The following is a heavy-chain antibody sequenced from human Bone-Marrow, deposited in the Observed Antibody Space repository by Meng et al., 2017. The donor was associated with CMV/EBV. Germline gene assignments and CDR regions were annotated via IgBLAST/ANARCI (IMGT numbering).Heavy chain of an antibody. V-gene: IGHV3-13*01. D-gene: IGHD6-13*01. J-gene: IGHJ4*02. Sequence: GESLKISCAASGFTFSSHDMHWVRQATGKGLEWVSAIGIAGDTYYPGSVKGRFTISRENAKNSLYLQMNSLRAGDTAVYYCARAPSSWYDYWGQGTLVTVSS. CDR3: ARAPSSWYDY. CDR1: GFTFSSHD. CDR2: IGIAGDT.